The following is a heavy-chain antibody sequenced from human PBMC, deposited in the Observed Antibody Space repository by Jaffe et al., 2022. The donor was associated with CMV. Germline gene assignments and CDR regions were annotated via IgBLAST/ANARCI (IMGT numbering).Heavy chain of an antibody. CDR1: GYSFTSYW. V-gene: IGHV5-10-1*03. J-gene: IGHJ4*02. CDR2: IDPSDSYT. D-gene: IGHD3-22*01. CDR3: ATSRHEAPSQLHDYYDSSGFMGAFDY. Sequence: EVQLVQSGAEVKKPGESLRISCKGSGYSFTSYWISWVRQMPGKGLEWMGRIDPSDSYTNYSPSFQGHVTISADKSISTAYLQWSSLKASDTAMYYCATSRHEAPSQLHDYYDSSGFMGAFDYWGQGTLVTVSS.